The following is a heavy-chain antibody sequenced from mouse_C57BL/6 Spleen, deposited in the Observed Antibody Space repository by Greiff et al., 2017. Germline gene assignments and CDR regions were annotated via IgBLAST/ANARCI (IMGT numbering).Heavy chain of an antibody. V-gene: IGHV1-80*01. CDR3: ARDSWFAY. CDR1: GYAFSSSW. CDR2: IYPGDGDT. Sequence: VQLQQSGAELVKPGASVKISCKASGYAFSSSWMNWVKQRPGKGLEWIGQIYPGDGDTNYNGKFKGKATLTADKSSSTAYMQLSSLTSEDSAVYFCARDSWFAYWGQGDLVTVSA. J-gene: IGHJ3*01.